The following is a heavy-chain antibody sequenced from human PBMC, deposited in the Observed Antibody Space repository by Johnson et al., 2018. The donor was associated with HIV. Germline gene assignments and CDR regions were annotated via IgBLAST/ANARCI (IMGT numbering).Heavy chain of an antibody. J-gene: IGHJ3*02. V-gene: IGHV3-30*04. Sequence: QVQLVESGGGVVRPGVSLRLSCAASGFTFSSYAMHWVRQAPGQGLEWVAVISYDGSNKYYADSVKGRFTISRDNSRNSLYLQMKSLRDKNSALYYCARAEIYEGRVGDFAFDIWGRGTMVTVSS. CDR1: GFTFSSYA. CDR2: ISYDGSNK. D-gene: IGHD3-10*01. CDR3: ARAEIYEGRVGDFAFDI.